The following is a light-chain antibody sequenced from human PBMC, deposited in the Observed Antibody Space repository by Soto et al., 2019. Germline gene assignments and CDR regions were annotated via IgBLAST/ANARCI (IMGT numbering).Light chain of an antibody. V-gene: IGLV2-8*01. CDR1: SSDVGGYNY. J-gene: IGLJ2*01. Sequence: QSALTQPPSASGSPGQSVTISCTGTSSDVGGYNYVSWYQQHPGKAPKLMIYEVTKRPSGVPARFSGSKSGNTASLTVSGLQTEDEADYYCSSGAGSNNKGVIFGGGTKLTVL. CDR3: SSGAGSNNKGVI. CDR2: EVT.